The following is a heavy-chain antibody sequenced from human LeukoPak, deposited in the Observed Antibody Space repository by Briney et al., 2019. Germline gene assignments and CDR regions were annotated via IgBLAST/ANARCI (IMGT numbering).Heavy chain of an antibody. CDR2: IYYSGRT. CDR1: GGSIRSYY. D-gene: IGHD3-22*01. Sequence: SETLSLTCTVSGGSIRSYYWSWIRQPPGKGPEWIGYIYYSGRTNYNPSLKSRVTISVDTSKNQFSLKLSSVTAADTAVYYCARTRETYYYDSSGCGAFDCWGQGTLVTVSS. V-gene: IGHV4-59*08. CDR3: ARTRETYYYDSSGCGAFDC. J-gene: IGHJ4*02.